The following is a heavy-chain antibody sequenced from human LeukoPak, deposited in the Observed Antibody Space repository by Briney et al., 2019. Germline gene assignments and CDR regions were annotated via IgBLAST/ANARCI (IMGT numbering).Heavy chain of an antibody. D-gene: IGHD3-10*01. V-gene: IGHV3-23*01. CDR3: AKDLGLVGSGSYYFDY. J-gene: IGHJ4*02. CDR1: GFTFSSYA. Sequence: GGSLRLSCAASGFTFSSYAMGWVRQAPGKGLEWVSAISGSGSPYYADSVKGRFTISRGNSKNMLYLQMNSLSAEDTAVYYCAKDLGLVGSGSYYFDYWGQGTLVTVSS. CDR2: ISGSGSP.